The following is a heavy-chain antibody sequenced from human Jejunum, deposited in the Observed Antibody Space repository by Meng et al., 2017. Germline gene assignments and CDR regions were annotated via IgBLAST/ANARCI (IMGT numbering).Heavy chain of an antibody. J-gene: IGHJ4*02. V-gene: IGHV4-34*01. D-gene: IGHD3-9*01. CDR2: IHPSGRT. CDR3: ARGDDWAKSGNF. Sequence: QVQLRQWGAGLLKPSETLSLTCVVYGGSFSDHYLTWIRQPPGKGLEWIGEIHPSGRTYYSPSLQSRVTITLDTSKNQFSLTLNSVTAADTAVYYCARGDDWAKSGNFWGQGTLVTVSS. CDR1: GGSFSDHY.